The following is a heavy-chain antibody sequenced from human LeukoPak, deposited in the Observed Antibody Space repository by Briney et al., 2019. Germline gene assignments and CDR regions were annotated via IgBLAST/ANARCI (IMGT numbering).Heavy chain of an antibody. Sequence: GGSLRLSCAASGFTFSNYGMHWGRQAPGRGLGWVAVISYDGSAEYYADSVKGRFTIYRDNSRNTLYLQMNSLRPEDTAVYYCAKELTRGSSWYEDYWGQGTLVTVSS. CDR1: GFTFSNYG. CDR2: ISYDGSAE. CDR3: AKELTRGSSWYEDY. D-gene: IGHD6-13*01. V-gene: IGHV3-30*18. J-gene: IGHJ4*02.